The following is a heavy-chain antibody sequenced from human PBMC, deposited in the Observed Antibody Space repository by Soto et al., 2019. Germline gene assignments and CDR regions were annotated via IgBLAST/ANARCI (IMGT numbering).Heavy chain of an antibody. J-gene: IGHJ4*02. D-gene: IGHD2-15*01. CDR1: GFTFSSHG. CDR3: ARDPSPGSGGRCYGIDY. Sequence: GGSLRLSCAASGFTFSSHGMHWVRQAPGKGLEWVAVIWYDGSNNHYADSVKGRFTISRDNSKNTLYMQMNSLRAEDTAVYYCARDPSPGSGGRCYGIDYWGQGTLVTVSS. CDR2: IWYDGSNN. V-gene: IGHV3-33*01.